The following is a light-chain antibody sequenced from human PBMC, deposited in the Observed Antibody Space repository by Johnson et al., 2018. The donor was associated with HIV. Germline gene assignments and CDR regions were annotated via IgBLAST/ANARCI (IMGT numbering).Light chain of an antibody. CDR1: KSNIGNNY. CDR3: GTWDSSLNAYV. V-gene: IGLV1-51*02. Sequence: QSVLTQPPSVSAAPGQKVTISCSGTKSNIGNNYVSWYQQFPGTAPKLLIYENNRRPSGTPDRFSGSKSGTSATLGITGLQTGDAADYYCGTWDSSLNAYVFGTGTKVTVL. CDR2: ENN. J-gene: IGLJ1*01.